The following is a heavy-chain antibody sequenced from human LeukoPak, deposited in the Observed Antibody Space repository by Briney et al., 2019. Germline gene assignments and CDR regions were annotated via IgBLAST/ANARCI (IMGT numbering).Heavy chain of an antibody. CDR3: ARDTLWE. V-gene: IGHV3-30-3*01. Sequence: PGESLRLSCAVSGFTFSGYTMHWVRQAPGKGVEWVAVVSFDGSNKYYGDSVKGRFIISSDNSKNKLSVQMNRLRPDDTAIYYCARDTLWEWGQGTLVTV. CDR2: VSFDGSNK. D-gene: IGHD1-26*01. CDR1: GFTFSGYT. J-gene: IGHJ4*02.